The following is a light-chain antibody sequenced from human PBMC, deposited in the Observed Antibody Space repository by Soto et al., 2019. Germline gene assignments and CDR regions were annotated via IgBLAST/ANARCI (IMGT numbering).Light chain of an antibody. J-gene: IGKJ1*01. CDR3: QQFKSYPRT. CDR2: VAS. Sequence: AMQLTQSPSSLSASVGNRVTITCRASQGISSSLAWYQQKPGKAPKLLIYVASTLHTGVPSRFSGSGSGTDFTLTISSLQPEDFATYYCQQFKSYPRTLGQGTKVDIK. V-gene: IGKV1-13*02. CDR1: QGISSS.